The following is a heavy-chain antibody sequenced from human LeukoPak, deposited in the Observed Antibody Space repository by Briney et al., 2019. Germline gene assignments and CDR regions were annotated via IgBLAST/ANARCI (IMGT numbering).Heavy chain of an antibody. D-gene: IGHD3-10*01. Sequence: PSETLSLTCAVYGGSFSGYYWSWIRQPPGKGLEWIGEINHSGSTNYNPSLKSRVTISVDTSKNQFSLKLSSVTAADTAVYYRAARVRARRDYYGSGSYHYWGQGTLVTVSS. CDR2: INHSGST. V-gene: IGHV4-34*01. J-gene: IGHJ4*02. CDR3: AARVRARRDYYGSGSYHY. CDR1: GGSFSGYY.